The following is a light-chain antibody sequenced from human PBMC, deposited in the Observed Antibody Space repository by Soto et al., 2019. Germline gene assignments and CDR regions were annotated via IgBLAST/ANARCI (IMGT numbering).Light chain of an antibody. CDR1: QSVSLS. CDR3: QERTGWPPWT. Sequence: DIVLTQSRATLSLSPGGRATLSCRVSQSVSLSLAWYQQKPGQAPRLLIYDASKRASGFPARFSGSGSGTDFTLTISSLEPEDFAVYYCQERTGWPPWTFGQGTKVDIK. J-gene: IGKJ1*01. V-gene: IGKV3-11*01. CDR2: DAS.